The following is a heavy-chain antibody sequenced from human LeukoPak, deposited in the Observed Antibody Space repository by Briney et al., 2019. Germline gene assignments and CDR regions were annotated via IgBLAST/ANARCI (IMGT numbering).Heavy chain of an antibody. CDR2: IIPILGIA. D-gene: IGHD2-15*01. CDR3: ARVAARGYCSGGSCAGGSGAFDI. CDR1: GGTFSSYA. J-gene: IGHJ3*02. V-gene: IGHV1-69*04. Sequence: GASVKVSCKASGGTFSSYAISWVRQAPGQGLEWMGRIIPILGIANYAQKFQGRVTITADKSTSTAYMELSSLRSEDTAVYYCARVAARGYCSGGSCAGGSGAFDIWGQGTMVTVSS.